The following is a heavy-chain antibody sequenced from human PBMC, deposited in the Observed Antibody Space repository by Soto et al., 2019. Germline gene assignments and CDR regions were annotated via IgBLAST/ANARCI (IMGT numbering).Heavy chain of an antibody. J-gene: IGHJ6*02. V-gene: IGHV1-18*01. CDR2: ISAYNGNT. CDR3: ARVDHCGGDCYLYYYYGMDV. CDR1: GYTFTSYG. Sequence: QVQLVQSGAEVKKPGASVKVSCKASGYTFTSYGISWVRQAPGQGLEWMGWISAYNGNTNYAQKLQGRVTMTTDTSTSTAYMVLRSLRSDDTAVYYCARVDHCGGDCYLYYYYGMDVWGQGTTVTVSS. D-gene: IGHD2-21*02.